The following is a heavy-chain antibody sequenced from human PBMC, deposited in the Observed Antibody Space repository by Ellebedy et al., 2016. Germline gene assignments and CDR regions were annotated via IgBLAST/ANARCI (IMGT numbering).Heavy chain of an antibody. Sequence: GGSLRLSXAPSGFIFSSYGMTWVRQAPGKGLECVSAISRSGGSTYYADSVKGRFTISRDNSKNTLYLQMNSLRAEDTAVYYCAKDGAVRGVHDAFDIWGQGTMVTVSS. CDR2: ISRSGGST. CDR1: GFIFSSYG. CDR3: AKDGAVRGVHDAFDI. J-gene: IGHJ3*02. V-gene: IGHV3-23*01. D-gene: IGHD3-10*01.